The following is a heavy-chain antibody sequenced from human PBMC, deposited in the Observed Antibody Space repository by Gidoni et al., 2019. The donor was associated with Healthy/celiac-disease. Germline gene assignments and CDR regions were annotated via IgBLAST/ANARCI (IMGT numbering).Heavy chain of an antibody. D-gene: IGHD5-18*01. CDR1: GFPFDDYA. V-gene: IGHV3-9*01. Sequence: EVQLVESGGGLVQPGRSLRLSWAASGFPFDDYAMHWVRQAPGKGLGWVSGISWNSGSIGYADSVKGRFTISRDNAKNSLYLQMNSLRAEDTALYYCAKVLSYGGGGMDVWGQGTTVTVSS. CDR3: AKVLSYGGGGMDV. J-gene: IGHJ6*02. CDR2: ISWNSGSI.